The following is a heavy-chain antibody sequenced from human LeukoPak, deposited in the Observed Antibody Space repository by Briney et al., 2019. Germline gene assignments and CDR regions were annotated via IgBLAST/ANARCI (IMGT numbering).Heavy chain of an antibody. J-gene: IGHJ4*02. Sequence: GGSLRLSCAASGFTFSSYAMSWVRQAPGKGLEWVSVISGSGGSTYYADSVKGRFTISSDNSKYTLYLQMNSLRAEDTAVYYCAAWVVTFFDYWGQGTLVTVSS. CDR3: AAWVVTFFDY. CDR2: ISGSGGST. D-gene: IGHD4-23*01. CDR1: GFTFSSYA. V-gene: IGHV3-23*01.